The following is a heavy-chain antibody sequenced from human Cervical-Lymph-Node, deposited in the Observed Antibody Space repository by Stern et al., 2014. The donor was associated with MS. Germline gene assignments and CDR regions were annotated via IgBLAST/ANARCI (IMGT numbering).Heavy chain of an antibody. CDR1: GGSLRSYY. Sequence: QVQLQESGPGLVKPSETLSLNCNVSGGSLRSYYWNWIQQDPGKGLEWLGVVYHTGSVNYNPSLSSRVAMSVDTSKNQFSLTVSSVTAADTAVYYCAREGEYCSGSRCYPFLDYWGQGTLVTVSS. J-gene: IGHJ4*02. V-gene: IGHV4-59*01. CDR3: AREGEYCSGSRCYPFLDY. CDR2: VYHTGSV. D-gene: IGHD2-15*01.